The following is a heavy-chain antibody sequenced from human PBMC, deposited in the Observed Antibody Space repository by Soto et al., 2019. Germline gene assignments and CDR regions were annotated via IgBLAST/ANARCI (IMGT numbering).Heavy chain of an antibody. V-gene: IGHV1-3*01. Sequence: SVKIYGKTSGYSFTTYAMHWVRQAPGQRLEWMGWINVGNGNTKYSQKFQGRVTITRDTSASTAHMELSSLRSEDTDVYYCAYDSSGYLDYWGQGTPVTVSS. CDR1: GYSFTTYA. CDR2: INVGNGNT. J-gene: IGHJ4*02. CDR3: AYDSSGYLDY. D-gene: IGHD3-22*01.